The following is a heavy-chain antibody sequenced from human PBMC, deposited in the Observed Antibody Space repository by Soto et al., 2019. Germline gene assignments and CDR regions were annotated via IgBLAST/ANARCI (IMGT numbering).Heavy chain of an antibody. CDR3: ARGGYADGS. CDR1: GGSVSSGSYY. CDR2: IYYSGST. J-gene: IGHJ5*02. V-gene: IGHV4-61*01. D-gene: IGHD3-16*01. Sequence: SETLSLTCTVSGGSVSSGSYYWSWIRQPPGKGLEWIGYIYYSGSTNYNPSLKSRVTISVDTSKNQFSLKLSSVTAADTAVYYCARGGYADGSWRQGTRVTVSS.